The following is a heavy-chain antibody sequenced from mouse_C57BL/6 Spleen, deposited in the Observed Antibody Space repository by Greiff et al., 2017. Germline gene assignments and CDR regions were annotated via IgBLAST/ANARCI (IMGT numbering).Heavy chain of an antibody. CDR2: IRSKSNNYAT. CDR1: GFSFNTYA. J-gene: IGHJ1*03. D-gene: IGHD2-3*01. Sequence: EVMLVESGGGLVQPKGSLKLSCAASGFSFNTYAMNWVRQAPGKGLEWVARIRSKSNNYATYYADSVKDRFTISRADSESMLYLQMNNLKTGDTAMYYCVRHGAYDNYWYFDVWGTGTTVTVSS. CDR3: VRHGAYDNYWYFDV. V-gene: IGHV10-1*01.